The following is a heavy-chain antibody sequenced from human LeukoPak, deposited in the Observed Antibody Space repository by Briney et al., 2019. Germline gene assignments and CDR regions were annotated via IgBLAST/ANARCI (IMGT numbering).Heavy chain of an antibody. CDR3: AKDRLLYCSGGSCYSDY. D-gene: IGHD2-15*01. Sequence: PGGSLRLSCAASGFTFSSYGMHWVRQAPGKGLEWVAVISYDGSNKYYADSVKGRFTISRDNSKNTLYLQMNSLRAEDTAVYYCAKDRLLYCSGGSCYSDYWGQGTLVTVSS. J-gene: IGHJ4*02. CDR2: ISYDGSNK. CDR1: GFTFSSYG. V-gene: IGHV3-30*18.